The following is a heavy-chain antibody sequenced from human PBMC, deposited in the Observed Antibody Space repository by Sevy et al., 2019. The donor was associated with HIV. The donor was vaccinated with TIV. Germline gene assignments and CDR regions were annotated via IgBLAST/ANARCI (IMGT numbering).Heavy chain of an antibody. V-gene: IGHV3-7*01. J-gene: IGHJ4*02. Sequence: GGSLRLSCAASGFTFRTYWMSWVRQAPGKGLEWVANIKPDGSEKNYMDSVKGRFTISRDNAKNSLYLHVSSLRAEDTAVYYCARLSSPMPDSGWYDFFDHWGQGTLVTVSS. CDR2: IKPDGSEK. D-gene: IGHD6-19*01. CDR1: GFTFRTYW. CDR3: ARLSSPMPDSGWYDFFDH.